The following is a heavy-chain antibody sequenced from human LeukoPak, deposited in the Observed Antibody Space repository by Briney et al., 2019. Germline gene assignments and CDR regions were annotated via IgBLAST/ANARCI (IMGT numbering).Heavy chain of an antibody. J-gene: IGHJ6*04. V-gene: IGHV3-7*01. CDR3: ARDRGFGQADV. CDR1: GFTFSGYW. D-gene: IGHD3-10*01. CDR2: IKQDGGEK. Sequence: GGSLRLCCAASGFTFSGYWMSWLRQAPGKGLEWVANIKQDGGEKYYVDSVKGRFTISRDNAKNSLYLQMNSLRAEDTAVYYCARDRGFGQADVWGKGTTVTVSS.